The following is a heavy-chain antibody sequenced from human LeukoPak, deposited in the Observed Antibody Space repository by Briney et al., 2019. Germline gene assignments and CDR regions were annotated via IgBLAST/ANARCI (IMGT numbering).Heavy chain of an antibody. V-gene: IGHV4-39*01. J-gene: IGHJ4*02. D-gene: IGHD4-11*01. CDR3: ARHPNQVPRNSNYYFDY. CDR2: IYYSGST. Sequence: PSETLSLTCTVSGGSISSSSYYWGWIRQPPGKGLEWIGSIYYSGSTYYNPSLKSRVTISVDTSKNQFSLKLSSVTAADTAVYYCARHPNQVPRNSNYYFDYWGQGTLVTVSS. CDR1: GGSISSSSYY.